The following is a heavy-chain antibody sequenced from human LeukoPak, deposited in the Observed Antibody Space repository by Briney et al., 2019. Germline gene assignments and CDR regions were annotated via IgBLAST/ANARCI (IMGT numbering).Heavy chain of an antibody. D-gene: IGHD6-13*01. J-gene: IGHJ4*02. CDR1: GFIFSSYW. CDR2: IKQDGSEK. V-gene: IGHV3-7*03. CDR3: ARSLPYGTTWYGRSDF. Sequence: GGSLRLSCAASGFIFSSYWMNWVRQAPGKGLEWVANIKQDGSEKYYVDSVKGRFTISRDNAMNSLYLQMNSLRAEDTAIYYCARSLPYGTTWYGRSDFWGQGTLVTVSS.